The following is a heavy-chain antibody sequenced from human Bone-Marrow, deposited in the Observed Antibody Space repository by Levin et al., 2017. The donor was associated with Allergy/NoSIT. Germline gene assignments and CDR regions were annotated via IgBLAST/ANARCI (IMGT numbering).Heavy chain of an antibody. J-gene: IGHJ4*02. CDR1: GGTFRNYA. D-gene: IGHD1-14*01. Sequence: ASVKVSCKTAGGTFRNYAINWVRQAPGQGLEWMGGINPLLNTVKYTEKFPGRVTITADESTSTVYLELSSLIFEDTAVYYCASLRDHLYWGQGTLVTVPS. CDR2: INPLLNTV. V-gene: IGHV1-69*13. CDR3: ASLRDHLY.